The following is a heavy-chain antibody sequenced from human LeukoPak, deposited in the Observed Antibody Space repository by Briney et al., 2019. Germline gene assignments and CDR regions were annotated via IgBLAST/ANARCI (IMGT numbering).Heavy chain of an antibody. J-gene: IGHJ4*02. Sequence: SETLSLTCTVSGGSISSGGYYWSWIRQHPGEGLEWIGYIYYSGSTYYNPSLKSRVTISVDTSKNQFSLKLSSVTAADTAVYYCARGVYSSSSPDYWGQGTLVTASS. V-gene: IGHV4-31*03. CDR1: GGSISSGGYY. CDR2: IYYSGST. D-gene: IGHD6-6*01. CDR3: ARGVYSSSSPDY.